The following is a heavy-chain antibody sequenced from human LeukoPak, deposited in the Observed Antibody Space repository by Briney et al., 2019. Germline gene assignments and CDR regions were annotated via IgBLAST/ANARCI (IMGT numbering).Heavy chain of an antibody. Sequence: PGGSLRLSCAASGFTFSSYETNWVRQAPRKWLEWVSYISSSGGIIHYADSVKGRFTISRDNSKNTLYLQMNSLRAEDTAVYYCAKEGVQTPSDWYFDLWGRGTLVTVSS. J-gene: IGHJ2*01. CDR1: GFTFSSYE. CDR3: AKEGVQTPSDWYFDL. D-gene: IGHD1-26*01. CDR2: ISSSGGII. V-gene: IGHV3-23*01.